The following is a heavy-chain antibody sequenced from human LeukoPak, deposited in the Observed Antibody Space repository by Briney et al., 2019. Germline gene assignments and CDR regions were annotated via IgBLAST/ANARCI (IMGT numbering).Heavy chain of an antibody. CDR3: ARGLHCSGGSCPFDY. D-gene: IGHD2-15*01. CDR2: IIPIFGKA. J-gene: IGHJ4*02. V-gene: IGHV1-69*05. CDR1: GGTFRNYA. Sequence: SVKVSCKASGGTFRNYAISWVRQAPGQGLEWMGGIIPIFGKANYAQKFQGRVTITTDESTSTAYMELSSLRPEDTAVYYCARGLHCSGGSCPFDYWGQGTLVTVSS.